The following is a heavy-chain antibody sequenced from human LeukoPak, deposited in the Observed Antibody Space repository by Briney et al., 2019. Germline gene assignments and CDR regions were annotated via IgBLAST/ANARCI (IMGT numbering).Heavy chain of an antibody. V-gene: IGHV3-48*03. D-gene: IGHD4-17*01. CDR3: ARDRNDYGDYVFDY. CDR1: GFTFSSYE. J-gene: IGHJ4*02. Sequence: GGSLRLSRAASGFTFSSYEMNWVRQAPGKGLEWVSYISSSGSTIYYADSVKGRFTISRDNAKNSLYLQMHSLRAEDTALYYCARDRNDYGDYVFDYWGQGTLVTVSS. CDR2: ISSSGSTI.